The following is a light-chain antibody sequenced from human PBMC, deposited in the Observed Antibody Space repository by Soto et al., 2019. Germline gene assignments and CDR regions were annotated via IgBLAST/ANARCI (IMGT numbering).Light chain of an antibody. Sequence: QSALTQPASVSGSPGQSITVSCTGTSSDIGGYIFVSWYQQHPGKAPKLMIYDINNRPSGVSKRFSGSKSVNTASLTISGLQAEDEADYYCVSYTARSSYVFGTGTKLTVL. CDR2: DIN. V-gene: IGLV2-14*01. CDR1: SSDIGGYIF. J-gene: IGLJ1*01. CDR3: VSYTARSSYV.